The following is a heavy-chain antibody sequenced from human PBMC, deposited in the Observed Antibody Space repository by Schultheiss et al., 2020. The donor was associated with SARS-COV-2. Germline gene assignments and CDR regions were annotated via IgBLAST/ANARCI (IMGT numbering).Heavy chain of an antibody. J-gene: IGHJ4*02. CDR2: ISGSGGST. D-gene: IGHD2-2*01. Sequence: GGSLRLSCAASGFTFSSYAMSWVRQAPGKGLEWVSAISGSGGSTYYADSVKGRFTISRDNSKNTRYLQMNSLRAEDTAVYYCAKRGVVPAAKMQYYFDYWGQGTLVTVSS. V-gene: IGHV3-23*01. CDR3: AKRGVVPAAKMQYYFDY. CDR1: GFTFSSYA.